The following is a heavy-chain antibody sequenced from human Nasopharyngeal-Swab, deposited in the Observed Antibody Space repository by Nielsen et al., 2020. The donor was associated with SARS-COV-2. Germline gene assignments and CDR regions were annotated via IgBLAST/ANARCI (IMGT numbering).Heavy chain of an antibody. J-gene: IGHJ4*02. CDR3: ARLVDPPRRNYYEAFDD. D-gene: IGHD3-22*01. V-gene: IGHV4-39*01. Sequence: SETLSLTCTVSGGSISTTTYYWAWIRQPPGKGLEWIGSIYYNENTYYNPSLKSRVTISIDTSKNQFSLKLNSVSAADTAVYYCARLVDPPRRNYYEAFDDWGQGTLVIVSS. CDR1: GGSISTTTYY. CDR2: IYYNENT.